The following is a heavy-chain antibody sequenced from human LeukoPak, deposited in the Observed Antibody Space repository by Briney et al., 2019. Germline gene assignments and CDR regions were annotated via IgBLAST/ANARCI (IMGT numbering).Heavy chain of an antibody. V-gene: IGHV4-59*01. CDR2: IYYSGST. Sequence: SETLSLTCTVSGGSIRTYYWSWIRQPPGKGLEWIGYIYYSGSTNYNPSVKSRVTMSVDTSKKQFSLNLSSLTAADTAVYYCARGGTAVVTPYAFDIWGQGTMVTVSS. CDR3: ARGGTAVVTPYAFDI. D-gene: IGHD4-23*01. J-gene: IGHJ3*02. CDR1: GGSIRTYY.